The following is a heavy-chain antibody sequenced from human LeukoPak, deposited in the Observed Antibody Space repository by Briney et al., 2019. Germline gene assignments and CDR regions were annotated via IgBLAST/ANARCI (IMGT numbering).Heavy chain of an antibody. Sequence: GGSLRLSCAASGFTFSNSNMYWVRQAPGEGLEWVSSITITTYIYYADSVKGRFTISRDNAKNSLYLQMNSLRAEDTAVYYCARGFSYCGGDCYFTGAFDIWGQGTMVTVSS. CDR1: GFTFSNSN. V-gene: IGHV3-69-1*01. D-gene: IGHD2-21*01. J-gene: IGHJ3*02. CDR2: ITITTYI. CDR3: ARGFSYCGGDCYFTGAFDI.